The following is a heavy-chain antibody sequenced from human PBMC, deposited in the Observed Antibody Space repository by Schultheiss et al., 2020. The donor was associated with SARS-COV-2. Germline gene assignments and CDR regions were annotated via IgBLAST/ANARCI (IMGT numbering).Heavy chain of an antibody. CDR3: ARERRLTGTTSLFDY. CDR2: ISGSGGST. CDR1: GFTFSSYA. Sequence: GGSLRLSCAASGFTFSSYAMSWVRQAPGKGLEWVSAISGSGGSTYYADSVKGRFTISRDNSKNTLYLQMNSLRAEDTAVYYCARERRLTGTTSLFDYWGQGTLVTVSS. J-gene: IGHJ4*02. V-gene: IGHV3-23*01. D-gene: IGHD1-7*01.